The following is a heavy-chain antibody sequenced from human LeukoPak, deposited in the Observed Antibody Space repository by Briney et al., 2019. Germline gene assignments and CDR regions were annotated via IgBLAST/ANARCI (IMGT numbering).Heavy chain of an antibody. CDR3: AKDYGVTRGYGFGWYFDL. CDR2: ISYDGSNK. D-gene: IGHD4-17*01. J-gene: IGHJ2*01. CDR1: GFTFSSYG. Sequence: LSGGSLRLSCAASGFTFSSYGMHWVRQAPGKGLEWVAVISYDGSNKYYADSVKGRFTISRDNSKNTLYLQMNSLRAEDTAVYYCAKDYGVTRGYGFGWYFDLWGPGTLVTVSS. V-gene: IGHV3-30*18.